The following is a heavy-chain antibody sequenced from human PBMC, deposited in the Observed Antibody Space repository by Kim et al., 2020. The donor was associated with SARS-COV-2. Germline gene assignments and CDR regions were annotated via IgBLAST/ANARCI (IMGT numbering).Heavy chain of an antibody. CDR2: ISYDGSNK. J-gene: IGHJ4*02. Sequence: GGSLRLFCAASGFTFSSYDMHWVRQAPGKGLEWVTVISYDGSNKYYADSVKGRFTISRDNSKNTLYLQMNSLRPEDTAVYYCAKAAERVYDTSGYPLYYFAVWGQGSLATVST. D-gene: IGHD3-22*01. CDR1: GFTFSSYD. V-gene: IGHV3-30*18. CDR3: AKAAERVYDTSGYPLYYFAV.